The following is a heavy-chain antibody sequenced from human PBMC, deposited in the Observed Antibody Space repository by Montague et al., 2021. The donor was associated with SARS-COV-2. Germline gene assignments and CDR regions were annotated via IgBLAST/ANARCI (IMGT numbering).Heavy chain of an antibody. CDR2: INHRGTS. J-gene: IGHJ4*02. D-gene: IGHD3-22*01. CDR3: ARGRQHFNMIVVVMTGGEYYFEY. V-gene: IGHV4-34*01. CDR1: GGSFNDNY. Sequence: SETLSLTCAVYGGSFNDNYWGWIRQPPGKGLEWIGEINHRGTSHYNPSLKSRVSISVDTSKNQFSLYLGSVTAADTAVYYCARGRQHFNMIVVVMTGGEYYFEYWGQGTLVTVSS.